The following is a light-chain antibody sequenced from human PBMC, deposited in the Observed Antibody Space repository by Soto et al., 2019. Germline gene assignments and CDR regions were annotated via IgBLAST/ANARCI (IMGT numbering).Light chain of an antibody. CDR3: HQYYSTLRT. CDR2: WAS. V-gene: IGKV4-1*01. CDR1: QSVLYSSNNKNY. J-gene: IGKJ1*01. Sequence: DIVMTQSPDSLAVSLGERATIKCKSSQSVLYSSNNKNYLAWYQQKPGQPPKLLIYWASTRESGVPDRFSGSGSGTDFTLTITSLQAADVAVYYCHQYYSTLRTFGLGTKVEIK.